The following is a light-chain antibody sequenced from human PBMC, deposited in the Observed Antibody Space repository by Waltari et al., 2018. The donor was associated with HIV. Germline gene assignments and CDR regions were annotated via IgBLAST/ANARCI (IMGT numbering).Light chain of an antibody. V-gene: IGLV3-1*01. CDR3: QAWDSGTML. CDR2: QHT. J-gene: IGLJ2*01. Sequence: SYELTQPPSVYVSPGQTATITCSGDTLGDKHASWYHQRPGQSPLLVIYQHTKRPSGIPERFSASKSGNTATLTISGTQAVDEGDYYCQAWDSGTMLFGGGTKLTVL. CDR1: TLGDKH.